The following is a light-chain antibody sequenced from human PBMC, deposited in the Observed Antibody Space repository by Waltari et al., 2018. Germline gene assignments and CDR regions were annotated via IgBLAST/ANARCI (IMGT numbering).Light chain of an antibody. CDR1: QDITSW. J-gene: IGKJ1*01. Sequence: DIQMTQSPSSLSASVGDKVTITCHASQDITSWLAWYQQKPGKAPQPLIYAASTLHSGVPSRFSGSGSVTDYSLTISSLQPEDFATYYCQQYDDFPPTFGQGTKVEI. CDR3: QQYDDFPPT. CDR2: AAS. V-gene: IGKV1D-16*01.